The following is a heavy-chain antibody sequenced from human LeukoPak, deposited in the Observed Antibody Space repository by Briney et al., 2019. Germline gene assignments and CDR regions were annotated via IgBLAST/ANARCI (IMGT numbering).Heavy chain of an antibody. CDR3: ARDCSGGSCYY. Sequence: SETLSLTCAVYGGSFSGYYWSWIRQPPGKGLEWIGEINHSGSTNYNPSLKSRVTISVDTSKNQFSLKLSSVTAADTAVYYCARDCSGGSCYYWGQGTLVTVSS. CDR1: GGSFSGYY. D-gene: IGHD2-15*01. CDR2: INHSGST. V-gene: IGHV4-34*01. J-gene: IGHJ4*02.